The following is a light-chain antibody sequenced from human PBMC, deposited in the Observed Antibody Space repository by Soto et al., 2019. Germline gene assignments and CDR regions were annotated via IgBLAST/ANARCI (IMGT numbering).Light chain of an antibody. CDR3: SSYAGGSDV. CDR1: SSDVGGYNY. CDR2: EVN. Sequence: QSVLTQPPSASGSPGQSVAISCTGTSSDVGGYNYVSWYQQHPGKAPKLMIYEVNKRPSGVPDRFSGSKSGNTASLTVSGLHAEDEADYYCSSYAGGSDVFGTGTKLTVL. J-gene: IGLJ1*01. V-gene: IGLV2-8*01.